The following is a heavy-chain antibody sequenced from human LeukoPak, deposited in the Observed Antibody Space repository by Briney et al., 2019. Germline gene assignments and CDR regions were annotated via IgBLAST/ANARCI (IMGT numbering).Heavy chain of an antibody. V-gene: IGHV1-69*04. CDR3: ARADYYDCWSGQENNWFDP. CDR1: GGTFSSYA. D-gene: IGHD3-3*01. J-gene: IGHJ5*02. CDR2: IIPILGVA. Sequence: ASVKVSCKASGGTFSSYAISWVRQAHGQGLEWMGRIIPILGVANKAQKFQGRVTITADKTTSTACMELSSLRAEYTAVYYCARADYYDCWSGQENNWFDPWGQGTLVTVSS.